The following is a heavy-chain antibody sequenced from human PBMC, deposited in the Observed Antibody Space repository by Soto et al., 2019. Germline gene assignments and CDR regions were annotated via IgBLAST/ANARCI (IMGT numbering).Heavy chain of an antibody. CDR2: ISGDGINT. J-gene: IGHJ4*02. D-gene: IGHD3-16*01. Sequence: QIQLVESGGDVVQPGRSLRLSCAASGFNFGFFGMHWVRQAPGKGLEWVAFISGDGINTHYADSVRGRFTLSRDYSKKTMYLQMDTLREDDTALYYCARGNRRFDFDSWGQGTLVTVSS. CDR1: GFNFGFFG. CDR3: ARGNRRFDFDS. V-gene: IGHV3-30*03.